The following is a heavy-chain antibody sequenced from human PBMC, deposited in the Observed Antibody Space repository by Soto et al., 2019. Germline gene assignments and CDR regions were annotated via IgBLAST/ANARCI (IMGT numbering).Heavy chain of an antibody. CDR1: GYNFARHS. V-gene: IGHV5-51*04. Sequence: GEPLNISGQRFGYNFARHSISWVRQLPGKGLEWMGVVYPGVFDPRYRPPLKGQFTTSAENPTTPAYVKWSRLKASARAVYYCARLDGYSFDYWGQGTLVTVSS. CDR3: ARLDGYSFDY. J-gene: IGHJ4*02. D-gene: IGHD4-4*01. CDR2: VYPGVFDP.